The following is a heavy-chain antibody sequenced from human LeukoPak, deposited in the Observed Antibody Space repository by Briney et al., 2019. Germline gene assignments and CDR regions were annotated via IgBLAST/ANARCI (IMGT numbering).Heavy chain of an antibody. D-gene: IGHD3-10*01. V-gene: IGHV1-69*06. J-gene: IGHJ4*02. Sequence: SVKVSCKAYGGTFSSYAISWVRQAPGQGLEWMGGITPIFGTANYAQKFQGRVTITADKSTSTAYMELSSLRSEDTAVYYCAREKEGLLTFDYWGQGTLVTVSS. CDR2: ITPIFGTA. CDR3: AREKEGLLTFDY. CDR1: GGTFSSYA.